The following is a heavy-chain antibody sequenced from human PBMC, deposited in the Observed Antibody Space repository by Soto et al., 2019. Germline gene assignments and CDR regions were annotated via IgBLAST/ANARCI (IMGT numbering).Heavy chain of an antibody. Sequence: QLQLQESGPGLVKPSETLSLTCTVSGDSVTISDYYWGWIRQPPGKGLEWIGSIHYSGSTYYNPSLKSRVTISGDTSKKPFSLKLTSVTAADAAVYYCAAHDSGGYYAEYWGQGTLVTVSA. CDR1: GDSVTISDYY. CDR2: IHYSGST. D-gene: IGHD3-22*01. J-gene: IGHJ4*02. CDR3: AAHDSGGYYAEY. V-gene: IGHV4-39*01.